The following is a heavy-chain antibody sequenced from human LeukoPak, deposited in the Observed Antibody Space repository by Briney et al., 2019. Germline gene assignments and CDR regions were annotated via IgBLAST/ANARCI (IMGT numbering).Heavy chain of an antibody. V-gene: IGHV4-59*01. CDR2: IYYTGST. Sequence: SETLSLTCTVSGGSMSSFYWTWIRQPPGKGLECIGFIYYTGSTTYNPSLGSRVTISIDTSKNQFSLRLSPVTAADTAVYYCARGGWSVDYWGQGTLVTVSS. CDR3: ARGGWSVDY. J-gene: IGHJ4*01. CDR1: GGSMSSFY. D-gene: IGHD6-19*01.